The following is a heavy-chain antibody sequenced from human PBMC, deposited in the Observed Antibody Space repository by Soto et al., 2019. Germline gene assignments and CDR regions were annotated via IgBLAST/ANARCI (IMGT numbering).Heavy chain of an antibody. CDR2: ISGSGSTT. V-gene: IGHV3-23*01. Sequence: PGGSLRLSCAASGFTFSTYALSWVRQAPGKGLEWVSAISGSGSTTYYADSVKGRFTISRDNSKNTLYLQMNSLRAEDTALYYCAKDSFPHAVAGFQHAYWGQRTLVIVSS. CDR3: AKDSFPHAVAGFQHAY. CDR1: GFTFSTYA. J-gene: IGHJ4*02. D-gene: IGHD6-19*01.